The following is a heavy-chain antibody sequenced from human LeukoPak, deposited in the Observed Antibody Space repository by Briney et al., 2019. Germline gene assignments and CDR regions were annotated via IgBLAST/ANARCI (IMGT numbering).Heavy chain of an antibody. CDR3: ARAPKNYYYYYGMDV. CDR2: INHSGST. V-gene: IGHV4-39*07. Sequence: SETLSLTCTVSGGSISSGGYYWSWIRQPPGKGLEWIGEINHSGSTNYNPSLKSRVTISVDTSKNQFSLKLSSVTAADTAVYYCARAPKNYYYYYGMDVWGQGTTVTVSS. J-gene: IGHJ6*02. CDR1: GGSISSGGYY.